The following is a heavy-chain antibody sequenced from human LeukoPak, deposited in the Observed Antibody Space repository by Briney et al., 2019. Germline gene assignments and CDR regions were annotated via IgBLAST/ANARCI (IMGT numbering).Heavy chain of an antibody. Sequence: MPSETLSLTCTVSGGSISSGDFRWSWIRQPPGKGLEWIGSIYDSGSIYYNPSLKSRVTISEDTSKNQFSLKLSSVTAADTAVYYCARRYCSTISCLPYDYWGQGTLVTVSS. V-gene: IGHV4-30-4*01. CDR2: IYDSGSI. D-gene: IGHD2-2*01. CDR3: ARRYCSTISCLPYDY. CDR1: GGSISSGDFR. J-gene: IGHJ4*02.